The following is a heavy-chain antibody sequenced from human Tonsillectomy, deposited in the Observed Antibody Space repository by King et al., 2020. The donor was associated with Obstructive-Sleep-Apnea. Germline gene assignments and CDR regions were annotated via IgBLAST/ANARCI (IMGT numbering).Heavy chain of an antibody. D-gene: IGHD4-23*01. J-gene: IGHJ6*02. CDR1: GFTFSSYA. CDR2: ISYDGTNK. CDR3: LRRTTYPGKIYYYGMDV. V-gene: IGHV3-30*04. Sequence: VQLVESGGGVVQPGRSLRLSCAASGFTFSSYAIHWVRQAPGKGLEWVAVISYDGTNKYCADSVKGRLTISRDNYEKTVYLQMNILRPEDTAVYYGLRRTTYPGKIYYYGMDVWGQGTTVTVSS.